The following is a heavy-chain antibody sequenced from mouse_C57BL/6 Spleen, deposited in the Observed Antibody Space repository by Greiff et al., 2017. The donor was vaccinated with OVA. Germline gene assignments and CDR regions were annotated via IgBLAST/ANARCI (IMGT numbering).Heavy chain of an antibody. CDR1: GFTFSSYG. D-gene: IGHD3-2*02. CDR2: ISSGGSYT. J-gene: IGHJ3*01. CDR3: ARQGDSSGSFFAY. Sequence: EVQRVESGGDLVKPGGSLKLSCAASGFTFSSYGMSWVRQTPDKRLEWVATISSGGSYTYYPDSVKGRFTISRDNAKNTLYLQMSSLKSEDTAMYDCARQGDSSGSFFAYWGQGTLVTVAA. V-gene: IGHV5-6*01.